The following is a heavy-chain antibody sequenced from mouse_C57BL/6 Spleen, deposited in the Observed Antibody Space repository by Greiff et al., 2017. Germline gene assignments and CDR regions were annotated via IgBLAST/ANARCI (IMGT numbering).Heavy chain of an antibody. CDR1: GYAFSSSW. Sequence: QVQLQQSGPELVKPGASVKISCKASGYAFSSSWMNWVKQRPGKGLEWIGRIYPGDGDINYNGKFKGKATLTADKSSSTAYMQLSSLTSEDSAVYFCAREGLLRYYYAMDYWGQGTSVTVSS. J-gene: IGHJ4*01. V-gene: IGHV1-82*01. CDR2: IYPGDGDI. CDR3: AREGLLRYYYAMDY. D-gene: IGHD1-1*01.